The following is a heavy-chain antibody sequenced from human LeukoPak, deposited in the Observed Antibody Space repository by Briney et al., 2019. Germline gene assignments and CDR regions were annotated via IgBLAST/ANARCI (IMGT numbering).Heavy chain of an antibody. V-gene: IGHV4-34*01. D-gene: IGHD5-18*01. CDR3: ARARGYSLNWFDP. J-gene: IGHJ5*02. CDR1: GGSFSGYY. CDR2: INHSGST. Sequence: PSETLSLTCAVYGGSFSGYYWSWIRQPPGKGLEWIGEINHSGSTNYNPSLKSRVTISVDTSKNQFSLKLSSVTAADTAVYYCARARGYSLNWFDPWGQGTLATVSS.